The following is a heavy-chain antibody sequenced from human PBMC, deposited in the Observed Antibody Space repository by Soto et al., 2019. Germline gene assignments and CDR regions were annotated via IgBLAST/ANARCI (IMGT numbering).Heavy chain of an antibody. CDR2: INHSGST. V-gene: IGHV4-34*01. CDR1: XXSXXXXX. J-gene: IGHJ5*02. D-gene: IGHD3-22*01. Sequence: QVXLQXXXAXLLKPSETLSLTXXXYXXSXXXXXXXXXRQPPGKGLEWIGEINHSGSTNYNLSLKSRVTISVAPTKNQXXLKXXAVTAADTAVYYCARGGIVRFTPNWFDPWGQGTLVTVXS. CDR3: ARGGIVRFTPNWFDP.